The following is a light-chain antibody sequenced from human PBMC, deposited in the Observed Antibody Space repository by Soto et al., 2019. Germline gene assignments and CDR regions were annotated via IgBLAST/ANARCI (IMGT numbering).Light chain of an antibody. J-gene: IGLJ1*01. CDR1: RRDVGGFDS. V-gene: IGLV2-14*01. CDR2: DDT. Sequence: QSALTQPVSGSGAPGRSITISCTGTRRDVGGFDSVSWFQQHPGKAPKLMIYDDTNRPSGVSNRFSGSKSGNTASLTISGLQAEDEADYYCNSYATISPPSYVFGSGTKVTVL. CDR3: NSYATISPPSYV.